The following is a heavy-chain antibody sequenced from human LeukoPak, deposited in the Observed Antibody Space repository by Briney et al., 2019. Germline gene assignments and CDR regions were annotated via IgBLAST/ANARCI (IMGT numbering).Heavy chain of an antibody. D-gene: IGHD2-21*02. Sequence: ASVKVSCKASGYTFTSYYMHWVRQAPGQGLEWMGIINPSGGSTSYAQKFQGGVTMTRDTSTSTVYMELSSLRSEDTAVYYCASSSVVTAIPRDWYFDLWGRGTLVTVSS. V-gene: IGHV1-46*01. J-gene: IGHJ2*01. CDR2: INPSGGST. CDR3: ASSSVVTAIPRDWYFDL. CDR1: GYTFTSYY.